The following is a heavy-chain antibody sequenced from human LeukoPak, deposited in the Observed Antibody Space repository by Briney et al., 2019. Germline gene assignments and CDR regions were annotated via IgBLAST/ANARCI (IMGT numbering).Heavy chain of an antibody. Sequence: GGSLRLSCAASGFTFSSYSMNWVRQAPGKGLEWVSSISSSSSYIYYADSVKGRFTISRDNAKNSLYLQMNSLRAEDTAVYYCARDQVAYYYYGMDVWGQGTTDTVSS. V-gene: IGHV3-21*01. CDR1: GFTFSSYS. CDR3: ARDQVAYYYYGMDV. J-gene: IGHJ6*02. CDR2: ISSSSSYI.